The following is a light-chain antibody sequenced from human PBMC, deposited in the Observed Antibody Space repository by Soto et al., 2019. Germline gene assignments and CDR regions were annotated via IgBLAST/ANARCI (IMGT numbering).Light chain of an antibody. Sequence: DIQMTQSPSSPSASVGDRVTITYWASQGISTYLNWYQQKPGKAPKLLIYAASSLQSGVPSRLSGSGSETDFTLTISSLQPEDFATYSCQQSYSTPWTVGQGTKVDSK. CDR3: QQSYSTPWT. CDR1: QGISTY. CDR2: AAS. J-gene: IGKJ1*01. V-gene: IGKV1-39*01.